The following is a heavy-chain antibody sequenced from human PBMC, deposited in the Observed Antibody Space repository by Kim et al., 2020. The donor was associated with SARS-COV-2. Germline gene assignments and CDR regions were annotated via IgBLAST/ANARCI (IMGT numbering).Heavy chain of an antibody. CDR2: ISADNGNT. V-gene: IGHV1-18*04. CDR3: ARALAFSSGYYYGVFDY. CDR1: GYTFTSYG. J-gene: IGHJ4*02. D-gene: IGHD3-22*01. Sequence: ASVKVSCKASGYTFTSYGISWVRQAPGQGLEWMGWISADNGNTNYAQKLQGRVTMTTDTSTSTAYMELSSLRSDDTAVYYCARALAFSSGYYYGVFDYWGQGTLFTLSS.